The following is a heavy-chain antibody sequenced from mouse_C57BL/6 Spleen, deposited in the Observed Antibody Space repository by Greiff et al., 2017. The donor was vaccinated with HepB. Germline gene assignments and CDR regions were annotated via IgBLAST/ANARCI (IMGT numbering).Heavy chain of an antibody. V-gene: IGHV1-82*01. CDR3: ARMESSHYYAMDY. CDR1: GYAFSSSW. J-gene: IGHJ4*01. Sequence: QVQLQQSGPELVKPGASVKISCKASGYAFSSSWMNWVKQRPGKGLEWIGRIYPGDGDTNYNGKFKGKATLTADKSSSTAYMQLSSLTSEDYAVYFCARMESSHYYAMDYWGQGTSVTVSS. CDR2: IYPGDGDT. D-gene: IGHD1-1*01.